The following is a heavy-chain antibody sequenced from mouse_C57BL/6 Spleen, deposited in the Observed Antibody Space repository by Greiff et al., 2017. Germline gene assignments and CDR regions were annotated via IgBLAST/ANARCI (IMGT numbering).Heavy chain of an antibody. D-gene: IGHD4-1*01. V-gene: IGHV1-80*01. CDR1: GYAFSSYW. Sequence: VKLQESGAELVKPGASVKISCKASGYAFSSYWMNWVKQRPGKGLEWIGQIYPGDGDTNYNGKFKGKATLTADKSSSTAYMQLSSLTSEDSAVYFCARSTGTAWFAYWGQGTLVTVSA. J-gene: IGHJ3*01. CDR2: IYPGDGDT. CDR3: ARSTGTAWFAY.